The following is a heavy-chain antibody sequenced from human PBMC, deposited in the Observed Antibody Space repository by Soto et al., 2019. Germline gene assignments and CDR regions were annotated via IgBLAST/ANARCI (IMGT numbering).Heavy chain of an antibody. J-gene: IGHJ4*02. CDR1: GFSFDDYG. V-gene: IGHV3-9*01. Sequence: EVQLVESGGGSVQPGRSLRLSCAASGFSFDDYGMHWVRQGPGKGLEWVSGISWNSGDIYYADSVKGRFTICRDNAKRSLYLQMNSLGTEDTALYFCAKDNDLDRDGPFDYWGQGILVTVSS. D-gene: IGHD2-2*03. CDR3: AKDNDLDRDGPFDY. CDR2: ISWNSGDI.